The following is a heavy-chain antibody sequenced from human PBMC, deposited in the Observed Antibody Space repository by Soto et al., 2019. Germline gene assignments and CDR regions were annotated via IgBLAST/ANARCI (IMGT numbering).Heavy chain of an antibody. D-gene: IGHD1-7*01. CDR3: ASRDPGTSVHY. CDR1: GGSFTSNNW. CDR2: IYRTGST. Sequence: QVQLQESGPGLVKPSGTLSLTCAVSGGSFTSNNWWTWVRQPPGQGLEWIGEIYRTGSTNYNPSRKSRVPISLDKADNQFPLKVATLTASDTAVYYCASRDPGTSVHYWGQGTLVTLSS. V-gene: IGHV4-4*02. J-gene: IGHJ4*02.